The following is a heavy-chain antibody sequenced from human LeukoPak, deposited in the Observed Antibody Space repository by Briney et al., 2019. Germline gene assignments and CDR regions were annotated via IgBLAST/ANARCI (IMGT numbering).Heavy chain of an antibody. CDR2: IYYSGST. J-gene: IGHJ4*02. Sequence: SETLSLTCTVSGASISSRSYYWGWIRQPPGKGLEWIGSIYYSGSTYYSPSLKSRVTISVDTSKNQFSLKLSSVTAADTAVYYCARRTDYWGQGTLVTVSS. CDR1: GASISSRSYY. V-gene: IGHV4-39*01. CDR3: ARRTDY.